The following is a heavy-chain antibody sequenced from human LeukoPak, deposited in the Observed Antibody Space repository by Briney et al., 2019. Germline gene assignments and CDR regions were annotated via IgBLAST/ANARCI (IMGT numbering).Heavy chain of an antibody. J-gene: IGHJ4*02. CDR2: IRSKVYAEAT. Sequence: GGSLRLSRTVSGFTFGDYAMSWVCQAPGPGLERVSFIRSKVYAEATEYAAPVKGRFTISRDDSKHIAYLQRNSMKTETTAGLYYQEYCSSSFDFWGQGTVANVSS. CDR3: QEYCSSSFDF. CDR1: GFTFGDYA. D-gene: IGHD6-6*01. V-gene: IGHV3-49*04.